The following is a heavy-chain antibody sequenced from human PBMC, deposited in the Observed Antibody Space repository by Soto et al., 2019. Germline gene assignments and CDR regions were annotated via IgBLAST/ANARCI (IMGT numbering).Heavy chain of an antibody. CDR3: ARGSGRYYAY. Sequence: QVQLQESGPGLVKPSETLSLTCTVSGASVSSGNYYWSWIRQPPGKGLECIGYISYSGRTNYNPSLKSRVTISIDTSKNQFSLKLSSVTAADTAVYYCARGSGRYYAYWGQGTLVTVSS. CDR1: GASVSSGNYY. CDR2: ISYSGRT. V-gene: IGHV4-61*01. J-gene: IGHJ4*02. D-gene: IGHD1-26*01.